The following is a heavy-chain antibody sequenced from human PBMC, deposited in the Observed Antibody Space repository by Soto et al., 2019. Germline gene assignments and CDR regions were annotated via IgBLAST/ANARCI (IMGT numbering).Heavy chain of an antibody. J-gene: IGHJ3*02. CDR3: PRFLDGLYYDILTGYGTFDAFDI. Sequence: SETLSLTCTVSGGSISSSSYSWGWIRQPPGKGLEWIGSIYYSGSTYYNPSLKSRVTISVYTSKNQFSLKRSSVTAADTAVYDCPRFLDGLYYDILTGYGTFDAFDIWVQGTMFTVSS. CDR2: IYYSGST. CDR1: GGSISSSSYS. D-gene: IGHD3-9*01. V-gene: IGHV4-39*01.